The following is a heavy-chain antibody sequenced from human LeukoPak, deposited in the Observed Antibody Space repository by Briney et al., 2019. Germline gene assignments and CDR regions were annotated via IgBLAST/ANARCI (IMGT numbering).Heavy chain of an antibody. CDR1: GFTFSSSA. CDR3: AKQLGYCSDGSCYFPY. Sequence: GGSLRLSCAASGFTFSSSAMSWVRQAPGKGLEWVSAISNNGGYTYYADSVQGRFTISRDNSKSTMGLQMNSLRAEDTAVYYCAKQLGYCSDGSCYFPYWGQGTLVTVSS. CDR2: ISNNGGYT. D-gene: IGHD2-15*01. J-gene: IGHJ4*02. V-gene: IGHV3-23*01.